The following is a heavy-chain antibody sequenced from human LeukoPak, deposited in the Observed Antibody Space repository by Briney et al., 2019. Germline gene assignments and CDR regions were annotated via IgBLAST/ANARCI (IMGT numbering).Heavy chain of an antibody. CDR1: GFSISINF. CDR2: IYSAGST. J-gene: IGHJ6*03. D-gene: IGHD5-18*01. V-gene: IGHV3-53*01. Sequence: GGSLRLSCTASGFSISINFMGWVRQGPGKGLEWVSVIYSAGSTYYADSVEGRFSISRDNSNNMLYLQMNSLRGEDTGVYYCAGRTAAQDYYMDVWGKGTTVTVSS. CDR3: AGRTAAQDYYMDV.